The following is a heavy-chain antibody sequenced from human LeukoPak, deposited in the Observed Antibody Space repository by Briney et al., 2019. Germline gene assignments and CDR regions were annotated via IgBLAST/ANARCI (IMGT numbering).Heavy chain of an antibody. J-gene: IGHJ4*02. D-gene: IGHD5-12*01. CDR1: GGSISSYY. CDR2: IYYSGST. CDR3: AREKYSGYDESYFDY. V-gene: IGHV4-59*01. Sequence: SETLSLTCTVSGGSISSYYWSWIRQPPGKGLEWIGYIYYSGSTNYNPSLKSRVTISVDTSKNQFSLKLSSVTAADTAVYYCAREKYSGYDESYFDYWGQGTLVTVSS.